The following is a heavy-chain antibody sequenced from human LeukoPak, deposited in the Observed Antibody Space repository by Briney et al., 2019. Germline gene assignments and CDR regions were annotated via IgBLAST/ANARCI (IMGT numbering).Heavy chain of an antibody. D-gene: IGHD3-3*01. V-gene: IGHV4-34*01. CDR3: ARGLWRVPDY. J-gene: IGHJ4*02. CDR2: INHGGST. Sequence: SETLSLTCAVYGGSFSGYYWSWIRQPPGKGLERIGEINHGGSTNYNPSLKSRVTISVDTSKNQFSLKLSSVTAADTAVYYCARGLWRVPDYWGQGTLVTVSS. CDR1: GGSFSGYY.